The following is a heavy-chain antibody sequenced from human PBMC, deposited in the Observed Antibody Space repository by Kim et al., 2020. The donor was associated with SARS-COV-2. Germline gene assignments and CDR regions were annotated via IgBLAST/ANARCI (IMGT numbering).Heavy chain of an antibody. CDR1: GFTFSSYR. CDR3: ARVPWGGVALGYYGMDV. D-gene: IGHD3-10*01. V-gene: IGHV3-48*02. CDR2: ISSSSGII. Sequence: GGSLRLSCAASGFTFSSYRMNWVRQAPGKGLEWVSHISSSSGIIYYADSVKGRFTISRDNAKNSLYLQMNSLRDEDTAVYYCARVPWGGVALGYYGMDVWGQGTTVTVSS. J-gene: IGHJ6*02.